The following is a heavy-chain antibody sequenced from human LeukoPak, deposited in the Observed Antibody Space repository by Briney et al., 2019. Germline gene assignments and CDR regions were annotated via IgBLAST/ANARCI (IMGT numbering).Heavy chain of an antibody. CDR2: INPDSGDT. J-gene: IGHJ4*02. CDR1: GYIFTGYY. V-gene: IGHV1-2*06. Sequence: ASVKVSCKASGYIFTGYYIHWVRQAPGQGLEWMGRINPDSGDTIFAQRFQGRVTMSRDTSITTAYMEVNRLRPDDTAVYFCARDQGRLSTSWYTGYWGQGTQVTVSS. CDR3: ARDQGRLSTSWYTGY. D-gene: IGHD6-13*01.